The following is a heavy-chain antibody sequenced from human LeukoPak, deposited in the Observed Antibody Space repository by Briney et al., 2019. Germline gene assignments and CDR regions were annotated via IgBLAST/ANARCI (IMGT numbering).Heavy chain of an antibody. CDR2: IYYSGST. Sequence: SETLSLTCTVSGGSISSYYWSWIRQPPGKGLEWIGYIYYSGSTNYNPSLKSRVTISVDTSKNQFSLKLSSVTAADTAVYYCARSDSSGWYIEAFDIWGQGTMVTVSS. CDR3: ARSDSSGWYIEAFDI. V-gene: IGHV4-59*08. J-gene: IGHJ3*02. CDR1: GGSISSYY. D-gene: IGHD6-19*01.